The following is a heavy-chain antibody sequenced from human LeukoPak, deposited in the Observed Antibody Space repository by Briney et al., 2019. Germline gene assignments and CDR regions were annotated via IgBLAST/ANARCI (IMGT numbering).Heavy chain of an antibody. Sequence: GASVKVSCKASGGTFSSYAISWVRQAPGQGLEWMGGIIPIFGTANYAQKFQGRVTITTDESTSTAYMELSSLRAEDTAVYYCARDGPYDSSGFDYWGQGTLVTVSS. CDR1: GGTFSSYA. CDR2: IIPIFGTA. J-gene: IGHJ4*02. CDR3: ARDGPYDSSGFDY. D-gene: IGHD3-22*01. V-gene: IGHV1-69*05.